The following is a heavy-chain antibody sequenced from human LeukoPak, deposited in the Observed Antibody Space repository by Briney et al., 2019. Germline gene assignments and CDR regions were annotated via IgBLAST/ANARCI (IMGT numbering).Heavy chain of an antibody. J-gene: IGHJ4*02. CDR1: GFIFDDFW. D-gene: IGHD6-19*01. CDR3: ARDMSFSTSGWYGELDN. CDR2: IKQDGSEM. V-gene: IGHV3-7*05. Sequence: QPGGSLRLSCAVSGFIFDDFWMSWVRQAPGKGLEWVANIKQDGSEMYYVDSVKGRFTISRDNAKNSLFLQMNSLRVEDTALYYCARDMSFSTSGWYGELDNWGQGALVTASS.